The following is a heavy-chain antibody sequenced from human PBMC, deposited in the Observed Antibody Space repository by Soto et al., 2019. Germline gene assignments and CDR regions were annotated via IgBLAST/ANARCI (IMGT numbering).Heavy chain of an antibody. D-gene: IGHD2-15*01. CDR2: ISTTSTYT. J-gene: IGHJ4*02. CDR3: TKDVLYCGGGSCLVGPSYTFDH. CDR1: GFTFSRYY. Sequence: ELQLVESGGGLVEPGGSLRLSCAASGFTFSRYYMNWVRQAPGKGLEWVSSISTTSTYTHYADSLKGRFTMSRDNSKDTVYLQMNSLRADDTAVYYCTKDVLYCGGGSCLVGPSYTFDHWGQGTLVTVSS. V-gene: IGHV3-21*02.